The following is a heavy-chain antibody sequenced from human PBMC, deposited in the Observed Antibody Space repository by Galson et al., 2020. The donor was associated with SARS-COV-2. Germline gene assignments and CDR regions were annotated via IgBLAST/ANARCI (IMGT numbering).Heavy chain of an antibody. V-gene: IGHV3-23*01. D-gene: IGHD6-6*01. CDR3: AKAKEGKVSSSGGMDV. CDR2: ISGSGGST. Sequence: GGSLRLSCAASGFTFSSYAMSWVRQAPGKGLEWVSAISGSGGSTYYADSVKGRFTISRDNSMNTLYLQMNSLRAEDTAVYYCAKAKEGKVSSSGGMDVWGQGTTVTVSS. J-gene: IGHJ6*02. CDR1: GFTFSSYA.